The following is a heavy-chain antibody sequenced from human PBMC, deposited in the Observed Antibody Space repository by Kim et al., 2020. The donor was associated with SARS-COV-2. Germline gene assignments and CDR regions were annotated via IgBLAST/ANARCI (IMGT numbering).Heavy chain of an antibody. CDR2: ITSSSSYI. CDR3: ARGGGQQQNDD. CDR1: GFTFSSYS. D-gene: IGHD3-10*01. J-gene: IGHJ4*02. V-gene: IGHV3-21*01. Sequence: GGSLRLSCAASGFTFSSYSMHWVRQAPGKGLEWVSSITSSSSYIYYADSVKGRFTISRDNAKNSLYLQMNSLRAEDTAVYYCARGGGQQQNDDWGQGTLVTVSS.